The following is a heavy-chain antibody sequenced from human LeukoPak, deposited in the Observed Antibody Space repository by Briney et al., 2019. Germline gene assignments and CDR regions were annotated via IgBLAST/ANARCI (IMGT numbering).Heavy chain of an antibody. V-gene: IGHV3-74*03. CDR1: GFTFSTYW. D-gene: IGHD3-10*01. J-gene: IGHJ4*02. Sequence: GGSPRLSCTASGFTFSTYWINWVRQSPGKGLVWVALINGDGSTTTHADSVKGRFTISKDNAKNTAYLQMNSLRDEDTAVYFCAGDFAGSPDYWGQGTLVTVSA. CDR2: INGDGSTT. CDR3: AGDFAGSPDY.